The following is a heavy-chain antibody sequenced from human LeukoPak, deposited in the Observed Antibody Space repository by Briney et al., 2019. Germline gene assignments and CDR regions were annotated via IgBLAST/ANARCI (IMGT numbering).Heavy chain of an antibody. V-gene: IGHV3-23*01. J-gene: IGHJ3*02. CDR3: ARRDYGDHSAFDI. CDR2: ISGSGGST. D-gene: IGHD4-17*01. Sequence: PGGSLRLSCAASGFTFSRYAMSWVRQAPGKGLEWVSAISGSGGSTYYADSVKGRFTISRDNSKNTLYLQMNSLRAEDTAVYYCARRDYGDHSAFDIWGQGTMVTVSS. CDR1: GFTFSRYA.